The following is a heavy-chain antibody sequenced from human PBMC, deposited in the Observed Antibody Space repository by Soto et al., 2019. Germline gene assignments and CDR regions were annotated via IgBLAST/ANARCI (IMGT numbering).Heavy chain of an antibody. CDR3: ARRGRGWNQLVRDAFDI. J-gene: IGHJ3*02. CDR1: GGSISSSSYY. D-gene: IGHD6-19*01. Sequence: QLQLQESGPGLVKPSETLSLTCTVSGGSISSSSYYWGWIRQPPGKGLEWIGSIYYSGSTYYNPSLKSRVTISVDTSKNQFSLKLSSVTAADTAVYYCARRGRGWNQLVRDAFDIWGQGTMVTVSS. V-gene: IGHV4-39*01. CDR2: IYYSGST.